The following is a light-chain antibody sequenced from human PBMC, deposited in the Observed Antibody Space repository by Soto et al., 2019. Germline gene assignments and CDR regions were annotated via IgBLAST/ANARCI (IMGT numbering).Light chain of an antibody. CDR3: QQLNTYPIT. CDR1: QGISSY. Sequence: DIQLTQSPSFLSASVGDRVTITCRASQGISSYLAWYQQKPGKAPELLIYAASTLQSGVPSRFSGSGSGREFTLTISSLQPEDFATYFCQQLNTYPITFGQGTRLEIK. V-gene: IGKV1-9*01. J-gene: IGKJ5*01. CDR2: AAS.